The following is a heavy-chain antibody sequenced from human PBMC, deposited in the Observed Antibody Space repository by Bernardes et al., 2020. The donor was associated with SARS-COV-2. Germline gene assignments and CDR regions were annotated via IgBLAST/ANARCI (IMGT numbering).Heavy chain of an antibody. CDR1: GFTFSSYG. Sequence: GGSLRLSCAASGFTFSSYGMHWVRQAPGKGLEWVAVISYDGSNKYYADSVKGRFTISRDNSKNTLYLQMNSLRAEDTAVYYCAKLVTAYNEGAFDIWGQGTMVTVSS. D-gene: IGHD1-1*01. CDR2: ISYDGSNK. J-gene: IGHJ3*02. CDR3: AKLVTAYNEGAFDI. V-gene: IGHV3-30*18.